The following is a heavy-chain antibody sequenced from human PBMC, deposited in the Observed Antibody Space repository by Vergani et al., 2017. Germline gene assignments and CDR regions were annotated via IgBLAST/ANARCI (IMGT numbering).Heavy chain of an antibody. Sequence: QVQLVQSGAEVKKPGSSVKVSCKASGGTFSSYAISWVRQAPGQGLEWMGGIIPIFGTANYAQKFQGRVTITADESTSTAYMELSSLRSEDTAVYYCARDLGGYSGYGEHWFDPWGQGTLVTVSS. D-gene: IGHD5-12*01. J-gene: IGHJ5*02. CDR3: ARDLGGYSGYGEHWFDP. CDR2: IIPIFGTA. V-gene: IGHV1-69*12. CDR1: GGTFSSYA.